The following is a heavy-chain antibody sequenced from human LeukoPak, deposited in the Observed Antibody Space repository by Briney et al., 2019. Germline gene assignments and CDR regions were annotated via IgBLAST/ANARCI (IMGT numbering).Heavy chain of an antibody. CDR1: GFTFSSYA. D-gene: IGHD6-19*01. CDR2: ISYDGSNK. J-gene: IGHJ4*02. Sequence: PGGSLRLSCAASGFTFSSYAMHWVRQAPGKGLEWVAVISYDGSNKYYADSVKGRFTISRDNSKNTLYLQMNSLRAEDTAVYYCAREFRAVAGSFDYWGQGTLVTVSS. CDR3: AREFRAVAGSFDY. V-gene: IGHV3-30-3*01.